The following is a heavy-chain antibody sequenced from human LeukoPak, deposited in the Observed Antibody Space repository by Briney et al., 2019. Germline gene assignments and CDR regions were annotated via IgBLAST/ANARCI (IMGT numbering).Heavy chain of an antibody. CDR1: GFTFSNAW. CDR2: IRSESDSA. Sequence: PGGSLRLSCAASGFTFSNAWMSWVRQAPGKGLEWISNIRSESDSATYADSVKGRFTISRDNAKNSLYLQINSLRAEDTAVYYCVRDLNWAFDYWGQGTLVTVSS. CDR3: VRDLNWAFDY. D-gene: IGHD3-16*01. V-gene: IGHV3-11*06. J-gene: IGHJ4*02.